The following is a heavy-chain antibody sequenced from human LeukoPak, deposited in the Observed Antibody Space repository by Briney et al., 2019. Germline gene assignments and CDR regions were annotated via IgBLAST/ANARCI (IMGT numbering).Heavy chain of an antibody. CDR2: ISYDGSNK. CDR1: GFTFSSYG. J-gene: IGHJ4*02. CDR3: AADPYGDDDKLHDY. Sequence: GGSLRLSCAASGFTFSSYGMHWVRQALGKGLEWVAVISYDGSNKYYADSVKGRFTISRDNSKNTLYLQMNSLRAEDTAVYYCAADPYGDDDKLHDYWGQGTLVTVSS. D-gene: IGHD4-17*01. V-gene: IGHV3-30*03.